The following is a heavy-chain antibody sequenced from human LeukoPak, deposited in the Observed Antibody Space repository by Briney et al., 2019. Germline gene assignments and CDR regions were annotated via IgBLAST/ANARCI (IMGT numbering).Heavy chain of an antibody. CDR1: GYTLTELS. CDR2: FDPEDGET. Sequence: ASVKVSCKVSGYTLTELSMHWVRQAPGKGLEWMGGFDPEDGETIYAQKFQGRVTMTEDTSTDTAYMELSSLRSEDTAVYYCANRWGAAGTRWFDPWGQGTLVTVSS. V-gene: IGHV1-24*01. CDR3: ANRWGAAGTRWFDP. J-gene: IGHJ5*02. D-gene: IGHD6-13*01.